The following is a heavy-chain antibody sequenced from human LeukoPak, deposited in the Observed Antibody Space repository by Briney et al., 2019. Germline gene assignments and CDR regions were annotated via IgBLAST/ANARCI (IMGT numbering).Heavy chain of an antibody. J-gene: IGHJ6*02. CDR1: GGSISSYY. CDR3: ARTRRHYYSSGSKSKSWPDGMDV. V-gene: IGHV4-59*01. CDR2: VFYTGIT. Sequence: SETLSPTCSFSGGSISSYYWSWIRQPPGKGLEWIGNVFYTGITNYNPSLKSRVNISIDTSESQVSLTLRSVTAADTAVYYCARTRRHYYSSGSKSKSWPDGMDVWGHGTTVTVSS. D-gene: IGHD3-10*01.